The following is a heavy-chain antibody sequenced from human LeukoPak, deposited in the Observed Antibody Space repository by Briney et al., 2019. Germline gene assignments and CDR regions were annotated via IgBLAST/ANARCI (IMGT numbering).Heavy chain of an antibody. V-gene: IGHV4-4*02. CDR1: GGSISSSNW. CDR2: IYHSGST. Sequence: SETLSLTCAVSGGSISSSNWWSWVRQPPGKGLEWIGEIYHSGSTNYNPSLKSRVTISVDTSKNQFSLKLSSVTAADTAVYYCARDGKYYYYMDVWGKGTTVTVSS. CDR3: ARDGKYYYYMDV. J-gene: IGHJ6*03. D-gene: IGHD1-26*01.